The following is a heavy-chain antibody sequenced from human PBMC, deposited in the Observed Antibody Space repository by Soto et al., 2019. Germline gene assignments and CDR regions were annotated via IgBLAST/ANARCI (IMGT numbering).Heavy chain of an antibody. Sequence: SSETLSLTCTVSGGSMNNYYWSWIRQAPGKGLQYIGYISYMGTTNYNPSLKSRVTISVDTSKNQFSLKLSSVTAADTALDLCPSVRHLVTLVKGVRIGPFDSWGQGILVTVSS. V-gene: IGHV4-59*01. CDR2: ISYMGTT. CDR1: GGSMNNYY. J-gene: IGHJ5*01. D-gene: IGHD3-10*01. CDR3: PSVRHLVTLVKGVRIGPFDS.